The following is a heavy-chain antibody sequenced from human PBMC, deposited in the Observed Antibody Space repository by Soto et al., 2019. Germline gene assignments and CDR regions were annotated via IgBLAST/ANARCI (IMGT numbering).Heavy chain of an antibody. CDR3: ARHGTYCDILTGYLRPLDGMDV. CDR1: GGSISSSSYY. CDR2: IYYSGST. J-gene: IGHJ6*02. D-gene: IGHD3-9*01. V-gene: IGHV4-39*01. Sequence: SETLSLTCTVSGGSISSSSYYWGWIRQPPGKGLEWIGSIYYSGSTYYNPSLKSRVTISVDTSKNQFSLKLSSVTAADTAVYYCARHGTYCDILTGYLRPLDGMDVWGQGTTVTVSS.